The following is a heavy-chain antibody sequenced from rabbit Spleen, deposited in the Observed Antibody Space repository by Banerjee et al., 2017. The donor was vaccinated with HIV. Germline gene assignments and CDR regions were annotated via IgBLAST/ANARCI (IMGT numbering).Heavy chain of an antibody. J-gene: IGHJ6*01. CDR2: IDIGSRDFT. CDR1: GIDFSSYNF. V-gene: IGHV1S45*01. D-gene: IGHD8-1*01. CDR3: ARDTGSSFSTYGMDL. Sequence: EQLVESGGGLVKPEGSLTLTCKASGIDFSSYNFICWVRMAPGKGLEWIACIDIGSRDFTYYASWAKGRFTISKTSSTTVTLQMTSLTVADTATYFCARDTGSSFSTYGMDLWGQGTLVTVS.